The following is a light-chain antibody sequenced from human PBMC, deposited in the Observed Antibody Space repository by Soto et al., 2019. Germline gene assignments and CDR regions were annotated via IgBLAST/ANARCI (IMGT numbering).Light chain of an antibody. Sequence: DIQMTQSPSSLSASVGDRVTITCRASQSISSYLNWYPQKPGKAPKLLIYAASSLQSGAPSRFSGSGSGTDFTLTISSLQPEDFATYYCQQSYSTPTFGQGTKVEIK. V-gene: IGKV1-39*01. CDR3: QQSYSTPT. CDR1: QSISSY. CDR2: AAS. J-gene: IGKJ1*01.